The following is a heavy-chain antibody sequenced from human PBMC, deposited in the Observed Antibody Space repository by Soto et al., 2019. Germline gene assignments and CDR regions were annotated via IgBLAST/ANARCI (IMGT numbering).Heavy chain of an antibody. D-gene: IGHD3-3*01. Sequence: GGSLRLSCKASGFDFSTYSTNWVRQAPGKGLEWIAYVSMDSDTIHYADSVEGRFTISRDDPENSLYLQMNSLRDEDTATYYCARLYYDYVWGQGTTVTVSS. CDR2: VSMDSDTI. V-gene: IGHV3-48*02. CDR1: GFDFSTYS. CDR3: ARLYYDYV. J-gene: IGHJ6*02.